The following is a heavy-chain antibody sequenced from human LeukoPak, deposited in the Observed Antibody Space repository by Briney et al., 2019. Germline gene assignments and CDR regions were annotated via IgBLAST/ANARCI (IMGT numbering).Heavy chain of an antibody. D-gene: IGHD6-19*01. Sequence: ASVKVSCKASGYTFTKYAISWVRQAPGQGLEWMGWISAYNGNTNYAQKLQGRVTMTTDTSTTTAYMELRSLRSDDTAVYYCARGRRSSGLNGYFQHWGQGTLVTVSS. V-gene: IGHV1-18*01. CDR2: ISAYNGNT. CDR3: ARGRRSSGLNGYFQH. J-gene: IGHJ1*01. CDR1: GYTFTKYA.